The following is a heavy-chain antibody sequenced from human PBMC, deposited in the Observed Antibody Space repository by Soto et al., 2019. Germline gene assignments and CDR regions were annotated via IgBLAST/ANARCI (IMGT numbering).Heavy chain of an antibody. CDR3: AKATHDSSGYYYVDTYYFDY. CDR1: GFTFSSYA. V-gene: IGHV3-23*01. J-gene: IGHJ4*02. D-gene: IGHD3-22*01. CDR2: ISGSGGST. Sequence: EVQLLESGGGLVQPGGSLRLSCAASGFTFSSYAMSWVRQAPGKGLEWVSAISGSGGSTYYADSVKGRFTISRDNSKNTLYLQMNSLRAEDTAVYYCAKATHDSSGYYYVDTYYFDYWGQGTLVTVSS.